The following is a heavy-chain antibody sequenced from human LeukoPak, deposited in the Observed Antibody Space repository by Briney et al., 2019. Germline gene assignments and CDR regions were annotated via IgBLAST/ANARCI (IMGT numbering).Heavy chain of an antibody. CDR2: INHSGST. CDR3: ARSFPSNRHKSTDFGY. V-gene: IGHV4-34*01. J-gene: IGHJ4*02. D-gene: IGHD4-11*01. Sequence: SETLSLTCAVYGGSFSGYYWSWIRQPPGKGLEWIREINHSGSTNYNPSLKSRVTISVDASKNQFSLKLSSVTAADTAVYYCARSFPSNRHKSTDFGYWGQGTLVTVSS. CDR1: GGSFSGYY.